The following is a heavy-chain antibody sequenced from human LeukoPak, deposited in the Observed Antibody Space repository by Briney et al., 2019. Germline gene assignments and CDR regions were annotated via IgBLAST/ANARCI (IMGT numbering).Heavy chain of an antibody. CDR2: ISSSSTYM. CDR1: GFTFDDYS. V-gene: IGHV3-21*01. CDR3: ATSYDSSGP. D-gene: IGHD3-22*01. J-gene: IGHJ4*02. Sequence: GGSLRLSCAALGFTFDDYSMSWVRQAPGKGLEWVSSISSSSTYMYYADSVKGRFTISRDNAKKSLNLQMNSPRAEDTAVYYCATSYDSSGPGGQGTLVTVSS.